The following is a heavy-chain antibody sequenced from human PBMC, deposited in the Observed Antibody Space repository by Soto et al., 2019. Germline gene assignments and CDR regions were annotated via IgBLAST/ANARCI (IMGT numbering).Heavy chain of an antibody. CDR2: INPNGGST. CDR1: GYIFINYD. CDR3: ARDLAAGDF. Sequence: QVQVVQSGAEVKKPGASVKVSCKASGYIFINYDINWVRQAPGQGLEWIGIINPNGGSTNYAQKFRGRVNLARDTSTSTVYMDLSSLGSEDTAIYYCARDLAAGDFWGLGTLVTVSS. D-gene: IGHD6-13*01. V-gene: IGHV1-46*01. J-gene: IGHJ4*02.